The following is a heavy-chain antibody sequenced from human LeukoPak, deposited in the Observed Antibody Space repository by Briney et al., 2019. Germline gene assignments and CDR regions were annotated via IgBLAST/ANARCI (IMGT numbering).Heavy chain of an antibody. Sequence: SETLSLTCTVSGVSISSYYWTWIRQPPGKGLEWIGFISNSAITDYNPSLKSRVTISIDTSKNQFSLKLNSVTAADTAVYYCARVGYYGSGSFYRDYFEYWGQGTLVTVSS. D-gene: IGHD3-10*01. CDR3: ARVGYYGSGSFYRDYFEY. CDR2: ISNSAIT. J-gene: IGHJ4*02. V-gene: IGHV4-59*01. CDR1: GVSISSYY.